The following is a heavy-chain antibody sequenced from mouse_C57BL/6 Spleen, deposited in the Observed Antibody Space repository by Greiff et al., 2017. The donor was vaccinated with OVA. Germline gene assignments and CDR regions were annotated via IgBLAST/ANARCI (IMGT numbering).Heavy chain of an antibody. J-gene: IGHJ1*03. CDR3: TRGDGYFWYIDV. Sequence: EVMLVESGEGLVKPGGSLKLSCAASGFTFSSYAMSWVRQTPEKRLEWVAYISSGGDYIYYAHTVKGRFTISRDNARNTLYLQMSSVKSEDTAMYYCTRGDGYFWYIDVWGTGTTGTVSS. CDR1: GFTFSSYA. CDR2: ISSGGDYI. V-gene: IGHV5-9-1*02. D-gene: IGHD2-3*01.